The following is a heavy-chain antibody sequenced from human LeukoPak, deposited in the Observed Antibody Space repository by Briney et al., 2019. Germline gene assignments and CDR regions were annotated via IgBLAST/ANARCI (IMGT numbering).Heavy chain of an antibody. D-gene: IGHD3-22*01. J-gene: IGHJ6*02. V-gene: IGHV3-30*18. CDR1: GFTFSSYG. Sequence: PGRSLRLSCAASGFTFSSYGMHWVRQAPGKGLEWVAVISDDGNKKYYADSVKGRFTISRDNSKNTLYMQMNSLRAEDTAVYYCAKDRYDSSGYSLRSYYYCMDVWGQGTTVTVSS. CDR2: ISDDGNKK. CDR3: AKDRYDSSGYSLRSYYYCMDV.